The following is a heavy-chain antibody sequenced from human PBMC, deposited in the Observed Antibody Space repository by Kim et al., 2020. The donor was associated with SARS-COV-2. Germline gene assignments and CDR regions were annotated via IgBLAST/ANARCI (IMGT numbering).Heavy chain of an antibody. CDR1: GFTFDDYA. Sequence: GGSLRLSCAASGFTFDDYAMEWVRQAPGKGLEWVAGITWNSGSIGYADSVKGRFAISRDNVKNSLYLQMNSLRTEDTALYYCAGWSYYGMDVWGQGTTVTVSS. J-gene: IGHJ6*02. D-gene: IGHD6-19*01. CDR2: ITWNSGSI. CDR3: AGWSYYGMDV. V-gene: IGHV3-9*01.